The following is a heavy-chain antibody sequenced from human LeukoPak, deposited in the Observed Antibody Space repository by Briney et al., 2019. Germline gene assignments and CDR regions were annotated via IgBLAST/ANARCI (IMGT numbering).Heavy chain of an antibody. CDR1: GGSISSYY. D-gene: IGHD5-24*01. Sequence: PSETLSLTCTVSGGSISSYYWSWIRQPPGKGLEWIGCIYYSGSTNYNPSLKSRVTISVDTSKNQFSLKLSSVTAADTAVYYCARPPGDGSQNWYFDLWGRGTLVTVSS. CDR2: IYYSGST. V-gene: IGHV4-59*08. J-gene: IGHJ2*01. CDR3: ARPPGDGSQNWYFDL.